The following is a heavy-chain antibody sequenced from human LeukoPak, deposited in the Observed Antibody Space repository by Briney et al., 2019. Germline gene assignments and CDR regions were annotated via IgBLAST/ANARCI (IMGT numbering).Heavy chain of an antibody. Sequence: GASVKVSCKASGYTFTSYYMHWVRQAPGQGLEWMGIINPSGGSTSYAQKFQGRVTMTRDTSISTAYMELSRLRSDDTAVYYCAGAAAGTVPDYWGQGTLVTVSS. CDR2: INPSGGST. V-gene: IGHV1-46*01. D-gene: IGHD6-13*01. CDR1: GYTFTSYY. CDR3: AGAAAGTVPDY. J-gene: IGHJ4*02.